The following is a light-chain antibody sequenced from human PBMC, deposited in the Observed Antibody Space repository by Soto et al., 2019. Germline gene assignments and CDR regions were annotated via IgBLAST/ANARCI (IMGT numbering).Light chain of an antibody. CDR3: QQYGGSPPVT. V-gene: IGKV3-20*01. CDR2: GAS. J-gene: IGKJ4*01. Sequence: EIVLTQSPGTLSLSPGERATLSCRASQSVSGSHLAWYQQKPGQAPRLLIYGASSRATGIPDRFSGSGSGTDFTLTISRLEPEDSAVYYCQQYGGSPPVTFGGGTKVEIK. CDR1: QSVSGSH.